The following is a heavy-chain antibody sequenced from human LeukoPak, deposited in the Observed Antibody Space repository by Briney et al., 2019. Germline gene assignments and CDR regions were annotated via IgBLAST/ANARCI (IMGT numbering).Heavy chain of an antibody. CDR3: ARSKLGASGDFDY. D-gene: IGHD6-25*01. J-gene: IGHJ4*02. V-gene: IGHV1-8*01. CDR2: MNPNSGNT. CDR1: GYTCTSYD. Sequence: ASVKVSCKASGYTCTSYDINWVRQATGQGLAWMVWMNPNSGNTGYAQKFQGRVTMTRNTSISTAYMELSSLRSEDTAVYYCARSKLGASGDFDYWGQGTLVTVSS.